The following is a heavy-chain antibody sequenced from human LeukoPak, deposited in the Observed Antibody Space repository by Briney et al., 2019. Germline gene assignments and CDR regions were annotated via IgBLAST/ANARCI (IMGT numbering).Heavy chain of an antibody. J-gene: IGHJ6*02. CDR2: ISAYNGNT. CDR3: ARDYYGSGSYYYYYYGMDV. Sequence: ASVKVSCKASGYTFTSYGISWVRQAPGQGLEWMGWISAYNGNTNYAQKLQGRVTMTTDTSTSTAYMELRSLRSDDTAVYYCARDYYGSGSYYYYYYGMDVWGQGTTVTAS. V-gene: IGHV1-18*01. D-gene: IGHD3-10*01. CDR1: GYTFTSYG.